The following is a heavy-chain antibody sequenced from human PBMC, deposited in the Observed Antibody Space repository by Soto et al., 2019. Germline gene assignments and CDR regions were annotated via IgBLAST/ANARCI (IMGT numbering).Heavy chain of an antibody. CDR1: GFTFSSYA. V-gene: IGHV3-23*01. CDR3: AKVYCSSTSCYYSLYYYYMDV. J-gene: IGHJ6*03. CDR2: ISGSGGST. D-gene: IGHD2-2*01. Sequence: GGSLRLSCAASGFTFSSYAMSWVRQAPGKGLEWVSAISGSGGSTYYADSVKGRFTISRDNSKNTLYLQMNSLRAEDTAVYYCAKVYCSSTSCYYSLYYYYMDVWGKGTTVTVSS.